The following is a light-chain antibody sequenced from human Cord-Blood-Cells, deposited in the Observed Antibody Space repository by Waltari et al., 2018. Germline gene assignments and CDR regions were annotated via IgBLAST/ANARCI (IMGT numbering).Light chain of an antibody. Sequence: DIVMTQSPDSLAVSLCERATLNCKSSQSVLYSSNNKNYLAWYQQKPGQAPKLLIYSASTWESGVPARFSGSGSGTDFTLTISSLQAEDVAVYYCQQYYSTPPTFGQGTKVDIK. V-gene: IGKV4-1*01. CDR1: QSVLYSSNNKNY. CDR3: QQYYSTPPT. CDR2: SAS. J-gene: IGKJ1*01.